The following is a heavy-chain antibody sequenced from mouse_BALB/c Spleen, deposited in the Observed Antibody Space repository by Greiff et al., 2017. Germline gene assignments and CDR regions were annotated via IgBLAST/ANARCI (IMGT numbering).Heavy chain of an antibody. J-gene: IGHJ4*01. V-gene: IGHV5-17*02. CDR2: ISSGSSTI. D-gene: IGHD1-1*01. Sequence: EVQGVESGGGLVKPGGSLKLSCAASGFTFSSFGMHWVRQAPEKGLEWVAYISSGSSTIYYADTVKGRFTISRDNPKNTLFLQMTSLRSEDTAMYYCARSRGSNAMDYWGQGTSVTVSS. CDR3: ARSRGSNAMDY. CDR1: GFTFSSFG.